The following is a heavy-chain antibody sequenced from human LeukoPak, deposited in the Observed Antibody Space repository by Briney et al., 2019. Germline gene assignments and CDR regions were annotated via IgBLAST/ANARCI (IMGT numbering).Heavy chain of an antibody. V-gene: IGHV4-34*01. CDR1: GGSFSGYY. Sequence: PSETLSLTCAVSGGSFSGYYWSWIRQPPGKGLEWIGEINHSGSTNYNPSLKSRVTISVDTSKNQFSLKLSSVTAADTAVYYCARGKWHTGIFDYWGQGTLVTVSS. J-gene: IGHJ4*02. CDR3: ARGKWHTGIFDY. D-gene: IGHD1-14*01. CDR2: INHSGST.